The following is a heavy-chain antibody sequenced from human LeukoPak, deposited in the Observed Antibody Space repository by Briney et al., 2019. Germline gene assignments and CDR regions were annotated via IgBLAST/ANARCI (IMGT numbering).Heavy chain of an antibody. CDR1: GYTFTNYG. CDR2: ISAYNGNT. D-gene: IGHD2-21*02. Sequence: VASVKVSCKAPGYTFTNYGISWVRQAPGQGLEWMGWISAYNGNTNYAQKLQDRVTMTTDTSTSTAYMEVRSLRSDDTAVYYCARGAYCGGDCYQRSLDYWGQGALVTVSS. J-gene: IGHJ4*02. V-gene: IGHV1-18*01. CDR3: ARGAYCGGDCYQRSLDY.